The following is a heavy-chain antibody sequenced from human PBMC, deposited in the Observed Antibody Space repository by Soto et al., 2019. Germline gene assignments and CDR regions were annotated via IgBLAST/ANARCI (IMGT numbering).Heavy chain of an antibody. J-gene: IGHJ6*02. CDR1: GFTFSSYA. D-gene: IGHD6-13*01. Sequence: LRLSCASSGFTFSSYAMHWVRQAPCKGLEWVAVISYDGSNKYYADSVKGRFTISRDNSKNTLYLQMNSLRAEDTAVYYCARSRGSSWSCYYYYGMDVWGQGTTVTVS. CDR3: ARSRGSSWSCYYYYGMDV. V-gene: IGHV3-30-3*01. CDR2: ISYDGSNK.